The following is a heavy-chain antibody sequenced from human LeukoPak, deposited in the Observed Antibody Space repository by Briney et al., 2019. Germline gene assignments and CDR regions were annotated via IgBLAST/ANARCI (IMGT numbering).Heavy chain of an antibody. Sequence: PGGSLRLSCAASGFTFSSYNMNWVRQAPGKGLEWVSSISSSSSYIYYADSVKGRFTLSRDNAKNSLYLQMNSLRVEDTAVYYCARDDILTGSRGTFYYYMDVWGKGTTVTVSS. D-gene: IGHD3-9*01. CDR2: ISSSSSYI. CDR3: ARDDILTGSRGTFYYYMDV. V-gene: IGHV3-21*01. J-gene: IGHJ6*03. CDR1: GFTFSSYN.